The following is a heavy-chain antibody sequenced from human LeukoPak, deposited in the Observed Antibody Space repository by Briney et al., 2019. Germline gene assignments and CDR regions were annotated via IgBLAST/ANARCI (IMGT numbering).Heavy chain of an antibody. Sequence: ASVKVSCKASGYTFTGYYMHWVRQAPGQGLEWMGRINLNSGGTNYAQKFQGSVTMTRVTPLSTAWMEMCRLRSEHPPLFCFVRDYRLRHDYWGQGTLVTVSS. D-gene: IGHD4-17*01. V-gene: IGHV1-2*06. J-gene: IGHJ4*02. CDR1: GYTFTGYY. CDR2: INLNSGGT. CDR3: VRDYRLRHDY.